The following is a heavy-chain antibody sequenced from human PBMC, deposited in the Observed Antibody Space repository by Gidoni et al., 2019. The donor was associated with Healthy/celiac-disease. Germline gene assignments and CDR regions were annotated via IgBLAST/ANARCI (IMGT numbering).Heavy chain of an antibody. J-gene: IGHJ4*02. D-gene: IGHD2-21*02. Sequence: QVQLVQSGAEVKKPGASVKVSCKASGYTFTGYYMHWVRQAPGQGLEWMGWINPNSGGTNYAQKFQGRVTMTRDTSISTAYMELSRLRSDDTAVYYCARILAYCGGDCYHPFDHWGQGTLVTVSS. CDR2: INPNSGGT. CDR1: GYTFTGYY. V-gene: IGHV1-2*02. CDR3: ARILAYCGGDCYHPFDH.